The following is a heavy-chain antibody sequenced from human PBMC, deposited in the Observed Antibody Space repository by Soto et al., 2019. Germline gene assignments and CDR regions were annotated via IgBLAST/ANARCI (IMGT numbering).Heavy chain of an antibody. V-gene: IGHV4-30-4*01. J-gene: IGHJ5*02. D-gene: IGHD2-2*01. CDR2: IYYSGNT. CDR1: GGSISSGYYY. CDR3: ARGRVVVPAAVMFNCLDP. Sequence: PSETLSLTCSVSGGSISSGYYYWSWIRQPPGKGLEWIGNIYYSGNTYYNPSLKSRLIISVDRSRTQFSLKMSSVTAADTAVYYCARGRVVVPAAVMFNCLDPWGQGALVTVSS.